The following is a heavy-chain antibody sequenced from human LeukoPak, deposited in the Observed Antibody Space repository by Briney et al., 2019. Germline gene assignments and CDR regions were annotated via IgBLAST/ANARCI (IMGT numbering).Heavy chain of an antibody. J-gene: IGHJ5*02. Sequence: PSETLSLTCTVSGGSISSGSYYWSWIRQPAGKGLEWIGRIYTSGSTNYNPSLKSRVTISVDTSKNQFSLKLSSVTAADTAVYYCAREAVYCSSTSCPWGQGTLVTVSS. CDR2: IYTSGST. V-gene: IGHV4-61*02. D-gene: IGHD2-2*01. CDR1: GGSISSGSYY. CDR3: AREAVYCSSTSCP.